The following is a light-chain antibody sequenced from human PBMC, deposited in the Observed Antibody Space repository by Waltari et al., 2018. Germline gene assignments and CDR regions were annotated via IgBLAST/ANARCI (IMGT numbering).Light chain of an antibody. V-gene: IGLV7-46*01. J-gene: IGLJ3*02. CDR1: SGASTGGHA. CDR2: DTR. CDR3: SLSYSGVRV. Sequence: AVVTQEHSLTVSPGGTVDLTCGSSSGASTGGHACYCYQQKPRQAPRTLIYDTRNKHSSTPARFSSSLLAGKAALTLSGAQPEDEAVYYCSLSYSGVRVFGGGTKLTVL.